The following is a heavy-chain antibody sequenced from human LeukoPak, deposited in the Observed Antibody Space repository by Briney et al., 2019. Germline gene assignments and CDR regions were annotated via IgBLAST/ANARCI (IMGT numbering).Heavy chain of an antibody. J-gene: IGHJ6*03. V-gene: IGHV3-48*01. CDR2: ISSGSSTT. Sequence: GGSLRLSCAASGFSFSRYNMNWVRQAPGKGLEWVAFISSGSSTTYYADSVKGRFTISRDNAQNSLYLQTIGLRAEDTARYFCARAEAVPTAVFPPPARYYYYMDIWGKGTTVTVSS. D-gene: IGHD2-2*01. CDR3: ARAEAVPTAVFPPPARYYYYMDI. CDR1: GFSFSRYN.